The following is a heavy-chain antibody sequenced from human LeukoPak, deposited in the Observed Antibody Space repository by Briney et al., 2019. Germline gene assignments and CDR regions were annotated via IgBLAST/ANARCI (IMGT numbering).Heavy chain of an antibody. CDR2: ISGRDGRT. CDR1: GLTFYTYA. J-gene: IGHJ4*02. Sequence: GGSLRLSCSVSGLTFYTYAMSWVRQAPGKGLEWVSAISGRDGRTYYTDSVKGRFTISRDNSKNTLHLQMNSLRAEDTAVYYCATRGSSGRYQGGFDYWGQGALVTVSS. CDR3: ATRGSSGRYQGGFDY. V-gene: IGHV3-23*01. D-gene: IGHD6-19*01.